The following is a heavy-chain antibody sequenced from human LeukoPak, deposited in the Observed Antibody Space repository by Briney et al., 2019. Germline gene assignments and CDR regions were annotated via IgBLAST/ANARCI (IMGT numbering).Heavy chain of an antibody. CDR3: ARAILVVITEIDY. Sequence: GGSLRLSCAASGFTFSSYAMHWVRQAPGKGLEWVAVISYDGSRKYYADSVKGRITISRDNSKNTLYLQMNSLRAEDTAVYYCARAILVVITEIDYWGQGTLVTVSS. J-gene: IGHJ4*02. D-gene: IGHD3-22*01. CDR1: GFTFSSYA. CDR2: ISYDGSRK. V-gene: IGHV3-30-3*01.